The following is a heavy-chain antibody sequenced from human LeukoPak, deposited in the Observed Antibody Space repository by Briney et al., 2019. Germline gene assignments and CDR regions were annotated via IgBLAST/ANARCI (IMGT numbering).Heavy chain of an antibody. CDR3: TGGDDYGDY. J-gene: IGHJ4*02. CDR1: GFTFGEYA. D-gene: IGHD3-16*01. V-gene: IGHV3-49*04. Sequence: GGSLRLSCTASGFTFGEYAMTWVRQAPGKGLQWVGSIRSKAYGGTTEYAASVKDRFTISRDNSKGMAYLEMNSLKTEDTAFYYCTGGDDYGDYWGQGTLVTVSS. CDR2: IRSKAYGGTT.